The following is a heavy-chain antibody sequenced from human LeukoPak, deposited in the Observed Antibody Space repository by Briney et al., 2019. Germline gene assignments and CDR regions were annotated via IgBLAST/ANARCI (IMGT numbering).Heavy chain of an antibody. CDR3: ARRIVVVPAAIHGHDAFDI. Sequence: SETLSLTCTVSGGYISSHYWSWIRQPPGKGLEWIGYIYYSGSTNYNPSLKSRVTISVDTSKNQFSLKLSSVTAADTAVYYCARRIVVVPAAIHGHDAFDIWGQGTMVTVSS. V-gene: IGHV4-59*11. CDR1: GGYISSHY. CDR2: IYYSGST. J-gene: IGHJ3*02. D-gene: IGHD2-2*02.